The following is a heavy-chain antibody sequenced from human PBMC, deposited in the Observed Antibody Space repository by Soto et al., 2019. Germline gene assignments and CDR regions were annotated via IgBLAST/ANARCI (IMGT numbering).Heavy chain of an antibody. CDR2: IYYSGST. Sequence: SETLSLTCTVSGGSISRSRYYWGWIRQPPGKGLEWIGSIYYSGSTYYNPSLKSRVTISADTSKNQFSLRLNSVTAADTAVYYCARQHYYDSSGYYTWNWGQGTLVTVSS. CDR3: ARQHYYDSSGYYTWN. D-gene: IGHD3-22*01. V-gene: IGHV4-39*01. J-gene: IGHJ4*02. CDR1: GGSISRSRYY.